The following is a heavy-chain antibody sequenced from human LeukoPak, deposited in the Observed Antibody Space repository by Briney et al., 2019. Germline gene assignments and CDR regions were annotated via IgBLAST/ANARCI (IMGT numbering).Heavy chain of an antibody. CDR2: ISSSSSYI. V-gene: IGHV3-21*01. Sequence: GGSLRLSCAASGFTFSSYSMNWVRQAPGKGLEWVSSISSSSSYIYYADSVKGRFTISRDNAKNSLYLQMNSLRAEDTAVYYCARESYDYVWGSYRYDAYFDYWGQGTLVTVSS. D-gene: IGHD3-16*02. J-gene: IGHJ4*02. CDR3: ARESYDYVWGSYRYDAYFDY. CDR1: GFTFSSYS.